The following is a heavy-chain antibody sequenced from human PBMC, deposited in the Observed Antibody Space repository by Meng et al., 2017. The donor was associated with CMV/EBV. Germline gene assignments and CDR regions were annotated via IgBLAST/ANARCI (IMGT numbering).Heavy chain of an antibody. CDR1: GFTFSSYA. J-gene: IGHJ3*02. D-gene: IGHD2-2*01. V-gene: IGHV3-23*01. CDR2: ISGSGGST. CDR3: AKDFFWDIVVVPSTGGAFDI. Sequence: GESLKISCAASGFTFSSYAMSWVRQAPGKGLEWVSAISGSGGSTYYADSVKGRFTISRDNSKNTLYLQMNSLRAEDTAVYYCAKDFFWDIVVVPSTGGAFDIWGQGTMVTVSS.